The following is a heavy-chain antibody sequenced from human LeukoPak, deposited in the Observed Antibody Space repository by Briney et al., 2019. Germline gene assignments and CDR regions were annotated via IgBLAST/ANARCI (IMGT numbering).Heavy chain of an antibody. CDR3: ARDSPGYYDSSGYYAPPFDY. V-gene: IGHV3-21*01. J-gene: IGHJ4*02. CDR1: GFTFSSYS. D-gene: IGHD3-22*01. Sequence: KPGGSLRLSCAASGFTFSSYSMNWVRQAPGKGLEWVSSISSSSSYIYYADSVKGRFTISRDSAKNSLYLQMNSLRAEDTAVYYCARDSPGYYDSSGYYAPPFDYWGQGTLVTVSS. CDR2: ISSSSSYI.